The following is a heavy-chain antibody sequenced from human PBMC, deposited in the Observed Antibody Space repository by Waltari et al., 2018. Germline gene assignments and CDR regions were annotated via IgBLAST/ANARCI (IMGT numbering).Heavy chain of an antibody. Sequence: QVQLVESGGGVVQPGRSLRLSCAASGFHSSTSALRSVRQPHGQGLGGGAVSWDVGSVKYYADSVKGRFTISRDNSKNTLYLQMDSLRAEDTAVYYCARDLGEWDLLVGYFEYCGQGTLVTVSS. D-gene: IGHD1-26*01. V-gene: IGHV3-33*01. CDR2: SWDVGSVK. J-gene: IGHJ4*02. CDR3: ARDLGEWDLLVGYFEY. CDR1: GFHSSTSA.